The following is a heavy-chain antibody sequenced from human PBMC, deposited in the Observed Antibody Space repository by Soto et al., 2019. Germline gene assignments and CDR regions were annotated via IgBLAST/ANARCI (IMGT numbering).Heavy chain of an antibody. V-gene: IGHV3-23*01. D-gene: IGHD3-3*01. Sequence: SLRLSCAASGFTFSSYAMSWVRQAPGKGLEWVSAISGSGGSTYYADSVKGRFTISRDNSKNTLYLQMNSLRAEDTAVYCCAKAGFLEWLSLPPYYFDYWGQGTLVTVSS. CDR2: ISGSGGST. CDR1: GFTFSSYA. CDR3: AKAGFLEWLSLPPYYFDY. J-gene: IGHJ4*02.